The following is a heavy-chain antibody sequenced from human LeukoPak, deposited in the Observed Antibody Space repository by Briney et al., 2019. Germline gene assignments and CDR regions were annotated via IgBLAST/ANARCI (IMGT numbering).Heavy chain of an antibody. CDR3: ARGRVSSSTWYSTYYYYFYMDV. D-gene: IGHD4-11*01. V-gene: IGHV4-59*01. CDR1: DDSITMYY. Sequence: PSETLSLTCTVSDDSITMYYWTWIRRPPGKGLEWIGYVDHTGSTKFNPSLNGRVSISRDTSKNLFSLRLRSVTAADTAVYFCARGRVSSSTWYSTYYYYFYMDVWGKGTTVTVSS. CDR2: VDHTGST. J-gene: IGHJ6*03.